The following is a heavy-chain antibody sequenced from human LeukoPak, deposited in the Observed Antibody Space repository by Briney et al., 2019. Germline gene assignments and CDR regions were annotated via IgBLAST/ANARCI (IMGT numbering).Heavy chain of an antibody. Sequence: SETLSLTCNVSGGSISSNTYFWGWIRRPPGKGLEWIGSIRYSGSTYYNPSLKSRVTISVDTSKNQFSLNLSSLTAADTAVYYCATSDTVSTYNWFDPWGQGSLVTVS. CDR3: ATSDTVSTYNWFDP. CDR2: IRYSGST. V-gene: IGHV4-39*01. D-gene: IGHD5/OR15-5a*01. CDR1: GGSISSNTYF. J-gene: IGHJ5*02.